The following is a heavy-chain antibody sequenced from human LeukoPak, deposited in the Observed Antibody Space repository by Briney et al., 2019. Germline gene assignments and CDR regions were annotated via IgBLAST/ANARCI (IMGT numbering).Heavy chain of an antibody. Sequence: GGSLRLSCAASGFTFSSYSMNWVRQAPGKGLEWVSSISSSSSYIYYADSVKGRFTISRDNAKNSLYLQMNSLRAEDTAVYYCARVGYSYGYYYYGMDVWGQGTTVTVSS. CDR1: GFTFSSYS. CDR2: ISSSSSYI. CDR3: ARVGYSYGYYYYGMDV. D-gene: IGHD5-18*01. V-gene: IGHV3-21*01. J-gene: IGHJ6*02.